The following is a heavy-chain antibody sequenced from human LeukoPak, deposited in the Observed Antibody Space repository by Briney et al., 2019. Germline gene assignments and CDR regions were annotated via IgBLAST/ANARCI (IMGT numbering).Heavy chain of an antibody. CDR1: GFTFDDYV. Sequence: GGSLRLSCVASGFTFDDYVMHWVRQGPGKSLEWLSAITGDGETYYSDSLKGRFIISRDNPKNTLCLQLNNLTTEDTAFYYCAKGQRFIQDWFDLWGQGALVSVSS. D-gene: IGHD3-16*01. CDR2: ITGDGET. CDR3: AKGQRFIQDWFDL. J-gene: IGHJ5*02. V-gene: IGHV3-43*02.